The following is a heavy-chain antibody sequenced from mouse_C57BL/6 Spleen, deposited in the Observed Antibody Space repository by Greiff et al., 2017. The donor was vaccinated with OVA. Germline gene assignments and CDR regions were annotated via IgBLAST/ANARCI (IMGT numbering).Heavy chain of an antibody. Sequence: EVKLMESGPELVKPGASVKISCKASGYTFTDYYMNWVKQSHGKSLEWIGDINPNNGGTSYNQKFKGKATLTVDKSSSTAYMELRSLTSEDSAVYYCASMVTRNYYAMDYWGQGTSVTVSS. J-gene: IGHJ4*01. CDR1: GYTFTDYY. CDR2: INPNNGGT. V-gene: IGHV1-26*01. D-gene: IGHD2-2*01. CDR3: ASMVTRNYYAMDY.